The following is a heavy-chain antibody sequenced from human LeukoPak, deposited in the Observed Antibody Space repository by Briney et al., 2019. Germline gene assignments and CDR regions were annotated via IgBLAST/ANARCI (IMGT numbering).Heavy chain of an antibody. D-gene: IGHD4-17*01. CDR1: GFTFSSYV. J-gene: IGHJ4*02. V-gene: IGHV3-23*01. CDR3: AKSHFYGEDSFDY. Sequence: GGSLRLSCAASGFTFSSYVMSWVRQAPGKGLEWVSVISGSSSTVYYADSVKGRFTISRDNSKNTLYLQMNSLRAEDTAIYYCAKSHFYGEDSFDYWGQGALVTVSS. CDR2: ISGSSSTV.